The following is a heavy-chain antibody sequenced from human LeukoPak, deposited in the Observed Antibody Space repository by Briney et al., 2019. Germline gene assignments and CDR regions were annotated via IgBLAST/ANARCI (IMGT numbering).Heavy chain of an antibody. J-gene: IGHJ5*02. CDR2: IYYSGST. CDR1: GGSISSYY. V-gene: IGHV4-59*08. Sequence: SETLSLTCTVSGGSISSYYWSWIRQPPGKGLEWIGYIYYSGSTNYIPSLKSRVTISVDTSKNQFSLKLSSVTAADTAVYYCARHSDIRYFDWLSPGPWGQGTLVTVSS. D-gene: IGHD3-9*01. CDR3: ARHSDIRYFDWLSPGP.